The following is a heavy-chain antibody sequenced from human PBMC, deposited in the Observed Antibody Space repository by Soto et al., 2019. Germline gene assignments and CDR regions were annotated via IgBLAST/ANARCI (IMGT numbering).Heavy chain of an antibody. CDR2: ISGSGGST. Sequence: YVRLPCADSRLNANSYAMSWVRQAPGKGLEWVSAISGSGGSTYYADSVKGRFTISRDNSKNTLYLQMNSLRAEDTAVYYCAKTPSGSFDYWGQGT. CDR3: AKTPSGSFDY. V-gene: IGHV3-23*01. D-gene: IGHD6-19*01. CDR1: RLNANSYA. J-gene: IGHJ4*02.